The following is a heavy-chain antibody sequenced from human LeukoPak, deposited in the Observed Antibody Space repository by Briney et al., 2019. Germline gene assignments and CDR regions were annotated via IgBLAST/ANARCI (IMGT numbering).Heavy chain of an antibody. Sequence: GGSLRLSCAASGIAFSTYNMNWVRQAPGKGLEWVASIGGSSPYINYADSVKGRFTISRDNSKNTLYLQMDSLRPEDTAIYYCARDRYDFWSGYCLDYWGQGTLVTVSS. D-gene: IGHD3-3*01. V-gene: IGHV3-21*01. CDR2: IGGSSPYI. J-gene: IGHJ4*02. CDR1: GIAFSTYN. CDR3: ARDRYDFWSGYCLDY.